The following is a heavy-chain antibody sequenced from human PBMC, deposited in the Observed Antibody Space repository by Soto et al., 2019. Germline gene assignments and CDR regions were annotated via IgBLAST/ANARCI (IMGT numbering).Heavy chain of an antibody. V-gene: IGHV1-2*04. CDR1: GYTFTGYY. Sequence: QVQLVQSGAEVKKPGASVKVSCKASGYTFTGYYMHWVRQAPGQGLEWMGWINPNSGGTNYAQKFQGWVTITRDTSITTAYMELSRVTSDDTAVYYCARGVVVVVPADMRWFDPWGQGTLVIVSS. CDR3: ARGVVVVVPADMRWFDP. CDR2: INPNSGGT. D-gene: IGHD2-2*01. J-gene: IGHJ5*02.